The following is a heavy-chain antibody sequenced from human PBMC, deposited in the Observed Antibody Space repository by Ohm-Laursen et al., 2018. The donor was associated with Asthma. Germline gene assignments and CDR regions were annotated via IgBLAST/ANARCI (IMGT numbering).Heavy chain of an antibody. CDR2: ISSSSSYT. V-gene: IGHV3-11*06. CDR3: ARDYDSSGYYY. J-gene: IGHJ4*02. Sequence: GSLRLSCAASGFTFSDYYMSWIRQAPGKGLEWVSYISSSSSYTNYADSVKGRFTISRDNAKNSLYLQMNSLRAEDTAVYYCARDYDSSGYYYWGQGTLVTVSS. D-gene: IGHD3-22*01. CDR1: GFTFSDYY.